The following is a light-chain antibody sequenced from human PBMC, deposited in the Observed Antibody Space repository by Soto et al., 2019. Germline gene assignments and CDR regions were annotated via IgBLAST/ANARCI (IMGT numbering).Light chain of an antibody. CDR2: XAS. CDR3: QQRANWRPVP. J-gene: IGKJ1*01. Sequence: EVVLTQSPATLSLFPGERGTLSCRAIQNVAEHLAWYQXKXGXXPRVXXYXASXTAXXVPSRFSGTGSGTHLNLPIXNIEPEDFSVSYCQQRANWRPVPFAQGTKVDIK. CDR1: QNVAEH. V-gene: IGKV3-11*01.